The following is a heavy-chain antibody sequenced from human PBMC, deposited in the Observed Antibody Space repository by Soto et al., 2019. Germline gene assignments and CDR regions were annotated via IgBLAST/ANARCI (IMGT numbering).Heavy chain of an antibody. D-gene: IGHD2-21*02. CDR3: ARDAGDGFDY. Sequence: GESLKISCAASGFTFSSYWMSWVRQAPGKGLEWVANIKQDGSEKYYVDSVKGRFTISRDSAKNSLYLQMNSLRAEDTAVYYCARDAGDGFDYWGQGTLVTVSS. CDR2: IKQDGSEK. J-gene: IGHJ4*02. CDR1: GFTFSSYW. V-gene: IGHV3-7*01.